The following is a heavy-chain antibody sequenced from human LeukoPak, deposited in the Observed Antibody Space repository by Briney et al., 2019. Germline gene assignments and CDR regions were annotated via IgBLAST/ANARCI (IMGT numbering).Heavy chain of an antibody. CDR2: ISGSGGST. Sequence: GSLILSCSASGFTFSSYAMSWVRQAPGKGLEWVSAISGSGGSTYYADSVKGRFTISRDNSKNTLYLQMNSLRAEDTAVYYCASYYGSGSYYGGALDYWGQGTLVTASS. CDR3: ASYYGSGSYYGGALDY. CDR1: GFTFSSYA. V-gene: IGHV3-23*01. J-gene: IGHJ4*02. D-gene: IGHD3-10*01.